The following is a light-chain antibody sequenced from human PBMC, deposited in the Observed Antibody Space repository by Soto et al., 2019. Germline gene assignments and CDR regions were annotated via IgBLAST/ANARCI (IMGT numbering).Light chain of an antibody. V-gene: IGKV1-8*01. CDR1: QGISSY. J-gene: IGKJ4*01. Sequence: AIRMTQSPSSLSGSTGDRVTITCRASQGISSYLAWYQQKPEKAPKLLIYAASTLQSGVPSRFSGSGSGTDFTLTISCLQSEDFATYYCQQYYSYPRTFGGGTKVEIK. CDR3: QQYYSYPRT. CDR2: AAS.